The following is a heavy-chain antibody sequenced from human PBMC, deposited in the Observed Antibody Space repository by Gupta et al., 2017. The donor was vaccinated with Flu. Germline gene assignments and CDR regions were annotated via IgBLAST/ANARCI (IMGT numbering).Heavy chain of an antibody. CDR2: VSYSGTT. J-gene: IGHJ6*02. CDR1: GGSISPSVNSGLYY. V-gene: IGHV4-39*01. Sequence: QLQESGPGLVTPSETLSLICTVSGGSISPSVNSGLYYWAWIRRPPGKGLEWIGSVSYSGTTYYNPSLESRLTLSVDTSTNQFSLRLKSVTAADTGEYFCARHSSDNWNLPVRQVYYYNALDVWGQGTTVTVSS. CDR3: ARHSSDNWNLPVRQVYYYNALDV. D-gene: IGHD1-1*01.